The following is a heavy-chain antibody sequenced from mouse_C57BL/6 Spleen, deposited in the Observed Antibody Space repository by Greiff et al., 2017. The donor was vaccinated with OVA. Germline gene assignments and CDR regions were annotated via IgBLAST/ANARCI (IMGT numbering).Heavy chain of an antibody. CDR2: IYPGDGDT. Sequence: QVQLQQSGPELVKPGASVKLSCKASGYAFSSSWMNWVKQRPGKGLEWIGRIYPGDGDTNYDGKFKGKATLTADKSSSTAYMQLSSLTSEDSAVYFCARSSLEYYGPYAMDYWGQGTSVTVSS. CDR3: ARSSLEYYGPYAMDY. CDR1: GYAFSSSW. D-gene: IGHD1-2*01. J-gene: IGHJ4*01. V-gene: IGHV1-82*01.